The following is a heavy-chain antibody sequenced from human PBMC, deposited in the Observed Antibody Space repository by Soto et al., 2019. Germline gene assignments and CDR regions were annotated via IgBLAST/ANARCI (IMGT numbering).Heavy chain of an antibody. CDR3: AKDSTMIVVFYAFDI. Sequence: SLRLSCAASGFTSSSYRMNWVRQAPGKGLEWVSSISSSSSYIYYADSVKGRFTISRDNAKNSLYLQMNSLRAEDTAVYYCAKDSTMIVVFYAFDIWGQGTMVTVSS. J-gene: IGHJ3*02. CDR2: ISSSSSYI. D-gene: IGHD3-22*01. CDR1: GFTSSSYR. V-gene: IGHV3-21*01.